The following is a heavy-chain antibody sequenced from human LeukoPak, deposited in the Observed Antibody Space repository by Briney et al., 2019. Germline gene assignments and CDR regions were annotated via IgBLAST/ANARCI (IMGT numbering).Heavy chain of an antibody. Sequence: PGRSLRLSCAASGFTFSSYGMHWVRQAPGKGLEWVAVIWYDGSNKYYADSVKGRFTISRDNSKNTPYLQMNSLRAEDTAVYYCARDLATWIQLWLIDYWGQGTLVTVSS. V-gene: IGHV3-33*01. D-gene: IGHD5-18*01. CDR3: ARDLATWIQLWLIDY. CDR2: IWYDGSNK. CDR1: GFTFSSYG. J-gene: IGHJ4*02.